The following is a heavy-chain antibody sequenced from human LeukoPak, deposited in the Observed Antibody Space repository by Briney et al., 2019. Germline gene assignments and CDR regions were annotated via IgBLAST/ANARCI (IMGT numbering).Heavy chain of an antibody. J-gene: IGHJ6*02. CDR1: GYTFTNFG. Sequence: ASVKVSCKTSGYTFTNFGVGWVRQAPGQGLEWMGWISAYNGVTNYAQQLQGRVTMTTDTSTSTAYMELRSLRSDDTAVYYCARAPGYSSAQDVWGQGTTVTVSS. V-gene: IGHV1-18*01. D-gene: IGHD6-19*01. CDR2: ISAYNGVT. CDR3: ARAPGYSSAQDV.